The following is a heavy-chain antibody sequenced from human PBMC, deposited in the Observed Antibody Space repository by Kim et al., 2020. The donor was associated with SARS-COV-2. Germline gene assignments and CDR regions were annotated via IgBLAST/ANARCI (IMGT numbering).Heavy chain of an antibody. CDR3: AREPSQLERLYGDDAFDI. V-gene: IGHV1-69*04. CDR1: GGTFSSYA. D-gene: IGHD1-1*01. Sequence: SVKVSCKASGGTFSSYAISWVRQAPGQGLEWMGRIIPILGIANYAQKFQGRVTITADKSTSTAYMELSSLRSEDTAVYYCAREPSQLERLYGDDAFDIWGQGTMVTVSS. CDR2: IIPILGIA. J-gene: IGHJ3*02.